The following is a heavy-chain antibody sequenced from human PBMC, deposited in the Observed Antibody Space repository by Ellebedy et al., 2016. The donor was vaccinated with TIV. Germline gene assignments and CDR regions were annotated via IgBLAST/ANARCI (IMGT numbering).Heavy chain of an antibody. D-gene: IGHD3-10*01. J-gene: IGHJ6*02. V-gene: IGHV3-15*07. CDR3: ARLLGEMGYYYAMDV. Sequence: GESLKISCAASDFSFTKAWMNWVRQAPGKGLEWVGRIKSHLDGGTTDYAAPVKGRFTISRDDSKNTLFLQMNSLRAEDTAVYYCARLLGEMGYYYAMDVWGQGTTVTVSS. CDR2: IKSHLDGGTT. CDR1: DFSFTKAW.